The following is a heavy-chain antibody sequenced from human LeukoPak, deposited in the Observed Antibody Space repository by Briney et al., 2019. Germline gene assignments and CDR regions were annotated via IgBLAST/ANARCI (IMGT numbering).Heavy chain of an antibody. J-gene: IGHJ4*02. CDR2: INSDGSKT. CDR1: GFTFSSYW. D-gene: IGHD5-18*01. V-gene: IGHV3-74*01. Sequence: PGGSLRLSCAASGFTFSSYWMHWVRQAPGKGLVWVSHINSDGSKTNYADSVKGRFTISRDNAKNTLYLQMNSLRAGDTAVYYCARGGGYSSGPFDYWGQGTLVTVSS. CDR3: ARGGGYSSGPFDY.